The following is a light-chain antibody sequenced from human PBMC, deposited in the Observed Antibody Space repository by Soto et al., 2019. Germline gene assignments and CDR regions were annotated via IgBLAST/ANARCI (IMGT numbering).Light chain of an antibody. J-gene: IGKJ1*01. Sequence: ILMTQSPATLSVSPGERATLSCMASQSVSSNLASYQQKPGQPPSRLIYGASTRSTGIPARFSGSGSGTEFTLTISSLQSEDFAVYYCQQYNNWPWTFCQGTKVDIK. CDR2: GAS. V-gene: IGKV3-15*01. CDR3: QQYNNWPWT. CDR1: QSVSSN.